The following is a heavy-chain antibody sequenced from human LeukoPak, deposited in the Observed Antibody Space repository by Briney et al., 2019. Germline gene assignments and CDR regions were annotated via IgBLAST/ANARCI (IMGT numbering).Heavy chain of an antibody. CDR3: ARDKGAAAGGHDL. Sequence: SETLSHTCTVSGGSISSYYWSWIRQPPGKGLEWIGYIYYSGSTNYNPSLKSRVTISVDTSKNQFSLKLSSVTAADTAVYYCARDKGAAAGGHDLWGRGTLVTVSS. D-gene: IGHD6-13*01. V-gene: IGHV4-59*01. CDR2: IYYSGST. CDR1: GGSISSYY. J-gene: IGHJ2*01.